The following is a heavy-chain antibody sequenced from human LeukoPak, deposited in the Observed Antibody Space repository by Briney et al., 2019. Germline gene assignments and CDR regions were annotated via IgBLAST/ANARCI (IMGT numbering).Heavy chain of an antibody. D-gene: IGHD4-17*01. CDR3: ARAGVYSGYTSDLDDYGDYTYYYFDY. CDR2: ISAYNGNT. J-gene: IGHJ4*02. V-gene: IGHV1-18*01. CDR1: GYTFTSYD. Sequence: ASVKLSCKASGYTFTSYDISWVRQAPGQGLEWMGWISAYNGNTNYAQKLQGRVTMTTDTSTSTAYMELRSLRSDDTAVYYCARAGVYSGYTSDLDDYGDYTYYYFDYWGQGTLVTVSS.